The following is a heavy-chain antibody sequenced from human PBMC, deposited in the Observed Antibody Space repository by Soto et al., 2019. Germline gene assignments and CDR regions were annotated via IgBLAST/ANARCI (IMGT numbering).Heavy chain of an antibody. Sequence: SGPTLVNPTQTLTLTCTFSGFSPSTSGVGVGWIRQPPGKALEWLALIYWNDDKRYSPSLKSRLTITKDTSKNQVVLTMTNMDPVDTATYYCAHSLRYFDWLPWYNWFDPWGQGTLVTVSS. V-gene: IGHV2-5*01. J-gene: IGHJ5*02. CDR2: IYWNDDK. CDR1: GFSPSTSGVG. D-gene: IGHD3-9*01. CDR3: AHSLRYFDWLPWYNWFDP.